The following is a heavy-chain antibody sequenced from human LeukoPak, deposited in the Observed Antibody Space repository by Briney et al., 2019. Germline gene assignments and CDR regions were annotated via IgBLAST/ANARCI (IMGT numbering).Heavy chain of an antibody. D-gene: IGHD3-22*01. CDR2: IYPGDSDT. V-gene: IGHV5-51*01. Sequence: GESLKISCKGSGYSFTSYWIGWVRQMPGKGLEWMGIIYPGDSDTRYSPSFQGQVTISADKSISTAYLQWSSLKASDTAMYYCARHGGYYDSSGYNNWFDPWGQGTLVTVSS. CDR1: GYSFTSYW. CDR3: ARHGGYYDSSGYNNWFDP. J-gene: IGHJ5*02.